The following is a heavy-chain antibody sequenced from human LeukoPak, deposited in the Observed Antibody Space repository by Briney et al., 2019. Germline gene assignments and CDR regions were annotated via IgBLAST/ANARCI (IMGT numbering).Heavy chain of an antibody. V-gene: IGHV3-23*01. CDR2: ISSGDNT. Sequence: GGSLRLSCAASGFTFSGYAMAWARQAPGRGLEWVSGISSGDNTYYADSVKGRFTISRGNSKNLQMNSLRAEDTAVYYCTKCSGGSCYSSGYFHFWGQGILVTVSS. J-gene: IGHJ4*02. CDR3: TKCSGGSCYSSGYFHF. CDR1: GFTFSGYA. D-gene: IGHD2-15*01.